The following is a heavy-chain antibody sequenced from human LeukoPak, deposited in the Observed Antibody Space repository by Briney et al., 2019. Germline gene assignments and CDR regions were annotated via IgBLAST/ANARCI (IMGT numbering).Heavy chain of an antibody. V-gene: IGHV4-34*01. Sequence: PSETLSLTCAVYGGSFSGYYWSWIRQPPGKGLEWIGEINHSGSTNYNPSLKSRVTTSVDTSKNQFSLKLSSVTAADTAVYYCARGGWGYSNRFDYWDQGTLVTVSS. D-gene: IGHD4-11*01. CDR1: GGSFSGYY. CDR3: ARGGWGYSNRFDY. J-gene: IGHJ4*02. CDR2: INHSGST.